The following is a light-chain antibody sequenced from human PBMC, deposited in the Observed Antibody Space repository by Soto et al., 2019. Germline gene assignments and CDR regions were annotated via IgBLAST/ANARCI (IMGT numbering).Light chain of an antibody. CDR1: QSVSSNY. Sequence: EIVLTQSPGTLSLSPGERATLSCRASQSVSSNYLAWYQQKPGQAPRLLIYGASSRATGIPARFSGSGPGTDFSLTISSLEPEDFAVYYCQQRSNWPATFGQGTRLEIK. CDR3: QQRSNWPAT. J-gene: IGKJ5*01. CDR2: GAS. V-gene: IGKV3D-20*02.